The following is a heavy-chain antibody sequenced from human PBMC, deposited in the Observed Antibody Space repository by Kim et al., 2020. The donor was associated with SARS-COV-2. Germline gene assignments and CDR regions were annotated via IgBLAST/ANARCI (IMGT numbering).Heavy chain of an antibody. CDR2: IKSKTDGGTT. CDR1: GFTFSNAW. J-gene: IGHJ6*02. CDR3: TTYLEWLSIDYYYYGMDV. V-gene: IGHV3-15*01. D-gene: IGHD3-3*01. Sequence: GGSLRLSCAASGFTFSNAWMSWVRQAPGKGLEWVGRIKSKTDGGTTDYAAPVKGRFTISRDDSKNTLYLQMNSLKTEDTAVYHCTTYLEWLSIDYYYYGMDVWGQGTTVTVSS.